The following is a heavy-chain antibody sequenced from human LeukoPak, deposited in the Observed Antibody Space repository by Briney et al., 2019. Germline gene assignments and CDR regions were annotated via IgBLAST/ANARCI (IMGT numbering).Heavy chain of an antibody. V-gene: IGHV1-18*01. CDR2: ISAYNGNT. CDR3: SSGYYGNDLDY. D-gene: IGHD3-22*01. J-gene: IGHJ4*02. Sequence: ASVKVSCKASGYTFTSYGISWVRQAPGQGLEWMGWISAYNGNTNYAQKLQGRVTMTTDTSTGTAYMELRSLRSDDTAVYYCSSGYYGNDLDYWGQGTLVTVSS. CDR1: GYTFTSYG.